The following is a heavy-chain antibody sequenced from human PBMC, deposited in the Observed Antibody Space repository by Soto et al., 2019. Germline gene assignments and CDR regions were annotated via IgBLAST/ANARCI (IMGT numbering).Heavy chain of an antibody. V-gene: IGHV4-38-2*01. CDR1: GYSMTSGYY. D-gene: IGHD2-21*01. Sequence: SETLSLTCAVSGYSMTSGYYWGWVRQPPGKGLEWLGSIYHGGSLYYNPSLKSRVTISLDTSKNHFSLDLTSVTVADTAVYYCTRTCDYYGMDVWGQGTTVTVSS. J-gene: IGHJ6*02. CDR2: IYHGGSL. CDR3: TRTCDYYGMDV.